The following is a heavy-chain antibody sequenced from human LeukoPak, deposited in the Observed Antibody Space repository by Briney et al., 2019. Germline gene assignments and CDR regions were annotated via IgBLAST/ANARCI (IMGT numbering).Heavy chain of an antibody. J-gene: IGHJ4*02. CDR3: VSVRRGNRIDY. CDR1: GASFSGYY. V-gene: IGHV4-34*01. CDR2: INHSGST. Sequence: PSETLSLTCAVYGASFSGYYWRWIRQPPGKGLEWIGEINHSGSTNYNPSPKSRVTISVDMSRSHFSLKLTSVTAADPAVYYCVSVRRGNRIDYWGQGTLVTVSS. D-gene: IGHD1/OR15-1a*01.